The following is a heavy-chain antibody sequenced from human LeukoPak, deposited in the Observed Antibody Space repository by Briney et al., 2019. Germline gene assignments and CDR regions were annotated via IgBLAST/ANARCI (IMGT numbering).Heavy chain of an antibody. V-gene: IGHV3-21*01. J-gene: IGHJ4*02. CDR3: AKDVWFGESNYFDY. D-gene: IGHD3-10*01. Sequence: GALRLSCAASGFTFSSYSMNWVRQAPGKGLEWVSSISSSSSYIYYADSVKGRFTISRDNAKNSLYLQMNSLRAEDTAVYYCAKDVWFGESNYFDYWGQGTLVTVSS. CDR1: GFTFSSYS. CDR2: ISSSSSYI.